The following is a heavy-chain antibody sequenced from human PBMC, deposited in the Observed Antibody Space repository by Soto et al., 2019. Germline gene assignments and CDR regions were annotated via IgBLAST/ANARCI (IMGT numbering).Heavy chain of an antibody. J-gene: IGHJ6*02. V-gene: IGHV3-33*01. CDR2: LWYDGSNK. CDR1: GFTFSSYC. Sequence: QVQLVESGGGVVQPGRSLRLSCAASGFTFSSYCMHWVRQAPGKGLEWVAVLWYDGSNKYYADSVKGRFTISRDNSKNTLYLQMNSLRAEDTAVYYCARDLGMTIFGVVPPVYGMDVWGQGTTVTVSS. D-gene: IGHD3-3*01. CDR3: ARDLGMTIFGVVPPVYGMDV.